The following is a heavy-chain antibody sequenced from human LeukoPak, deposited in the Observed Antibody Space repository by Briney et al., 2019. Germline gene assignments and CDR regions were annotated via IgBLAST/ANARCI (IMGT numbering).Heavy chain of an antibody. J-gene: IGHJ4*02. V-gene: IGHV4-59*01. CDR1: GGSISSYY. Sequence: PSETLSLTCTGSGGSISSYYWSWIRQPPGKGLEWIGYIYYSGSTNYNPSLKSRVTISVDTSKNQFSLKLSSVTAADTAVYYCAREAPYGDYYWGQGTLVTVSS. CDR2: IYYSGST. D-gene: IGHD4-17*01. CDR3: AREAPYGDYY.